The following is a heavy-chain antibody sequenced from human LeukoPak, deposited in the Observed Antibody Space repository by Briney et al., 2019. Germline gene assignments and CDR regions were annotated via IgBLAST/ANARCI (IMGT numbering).Heavy chain of an antibody. CDR1: GGTFSSYA. CDR3: ARRRGYSYGTFDY. V-gene: IGHV1-69*13. J-gene: IGHJ4*02. CDR2: IIPIFGTA. Sequence: SVKVSCKASGGTFSSYAINWVRQAPGQGLEWMGGIIPIFGTANYAQKFQGRVTITADESTSTAYMELSSLRSEDTAVYYCARRRGYSYGTFDYWGQGTLVTVSS. D-gene: IGHD5-18*01.